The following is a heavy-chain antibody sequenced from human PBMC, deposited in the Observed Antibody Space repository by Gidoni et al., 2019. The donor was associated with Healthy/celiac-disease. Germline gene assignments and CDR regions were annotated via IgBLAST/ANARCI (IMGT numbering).Heavy chain of an antibody. Sequence: YGGSTNYNPSLKSRVTISVDTSKNQFSLKLSSVTAADTAVYYCARLMRSGFGALRGWFDPWGQGTLVTVSS. CDR3: ARLMRSGFGALRGWFDP. D-gene: IGHD3-10*01. CDR2: YGGST. V-gene: IGHV4-61*07. J-gene: IGHJ5*02.